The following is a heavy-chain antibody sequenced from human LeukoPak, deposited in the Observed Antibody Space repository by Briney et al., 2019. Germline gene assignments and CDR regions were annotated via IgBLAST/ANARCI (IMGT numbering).Heavy chain of an antibody. D-gene: IGHD2-2*01. CDR1: GGSISSSNYY. J-gene: IGHJ6*03. CDR3: ARQKGYCSSTSCYFGGGGKRYYYYMDV. CDR2: IYYSGST. V-gene: IGHV4-39*01. Sequence: PSETLSLTCTVSGGSISSSNYYWGWIRQPPGKGLEWIGSIYYSGSTYYSPSLKSRVTISVDTSKNQFSLKLSSVTAADTAVYYCARQKGYCSSTSCYFGGGGKRYYYYMDVWGKGTTVTISS.